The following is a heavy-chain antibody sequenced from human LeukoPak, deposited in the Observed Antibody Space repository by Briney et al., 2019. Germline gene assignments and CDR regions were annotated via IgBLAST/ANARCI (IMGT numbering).Heavy chain of an antibody. Sequence: PGVSLRLSCAASGFTFSSYGMHWVRQAPGKGLEWVAAISYDGSKVDYADSVKGRFTISRDNSKNTLFLQMNSLRGEDTAVYYCAKRWELDYFDYWGQGTLVTVSS. J-gene: IGHJ4*02. V-gene: IGHV3-30*18. CDR3: AKRWELDYFDY. CDR1: GFTFSSYG. D-gene: IGHD1-26*01. CDR2: ISYDGSKV.